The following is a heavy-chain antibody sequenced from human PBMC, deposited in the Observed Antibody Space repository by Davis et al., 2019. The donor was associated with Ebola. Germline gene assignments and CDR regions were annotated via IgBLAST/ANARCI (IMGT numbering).Heavy chain of an antibody. Sequence: MPSETLSLTCTVSGGSISSYYWSWIRQPPGKGLEWIGYIYYSGSTNYNPSLKSRVTISVDTSKNQFSLKLSSVTAADTAVYYCAGRRQVTANYYYYYGMDVWGQGTTVTVSS. J-gene: IGHJ6*02. CDR1: GGSISSYY. D-gene: IGHD2-21*02. CDR2: IYYSGST. V-gene: IGHV4-59*12. CDR3: AGRRQVTANYYYYYGMDV.